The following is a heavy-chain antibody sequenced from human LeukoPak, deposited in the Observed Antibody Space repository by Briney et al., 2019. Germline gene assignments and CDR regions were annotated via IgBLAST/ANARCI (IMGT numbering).Heavy chain of an antibody. V-gene: IGHV4-59*12. CDR2: IYYSGST. CDR1: GGSISSYY. D-gene: IGHD1-26*01. Sequence: PSETLSLTCTVSGGSISSYYWSWIRQPPGKGLEWIGYIYYSGSTYYNPSLKSRVTISVDTSKNQFSLKLSSVTAADTAVYYCARGEAMDYFDYWGQGTLVTVSS. CDR3: ARGEAMDYFDY. J-gene: IGHJ4*02.